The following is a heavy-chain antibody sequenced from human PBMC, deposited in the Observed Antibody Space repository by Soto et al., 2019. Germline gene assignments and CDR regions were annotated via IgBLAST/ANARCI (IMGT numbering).Heavy chain of an antibody. CDR1: GDTFTDYY. V-gene: IGHV1-46*01. J-gene: IGHJ4*02. CDR2: VNPSGGHT. D-gene: IGHD2-21*02. Sequence: QVQLVQSGAEVKKPGASVKVSCKASGDTFTDYYIHWVRQAPGQGLEWMGTVNPSGGHTTYAQHCLGRIPXTXXXSXXTLYMELTSLTSEDTAVYYCARGGHVVVVTAALDYWGQGTLVTVSS. CDR3: ARGGHVVVVTAALDY.